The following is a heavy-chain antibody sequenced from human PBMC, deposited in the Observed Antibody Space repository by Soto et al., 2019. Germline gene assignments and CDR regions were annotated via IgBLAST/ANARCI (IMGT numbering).Heavy chain of an antibody. CDR1: GFTFRNAW. J-gene: IGHJ4*02. Sequence: EVQLVESGGGLVKPGGSLRLSCAASGFTFRNAWMSWVRQAPGKGLEWVGRIKRKSDGGTTDYAAPVKGRFTISRDDSKNTLYLQMNSLKTEDTAVYYCTTGLSSGYYNFDYWGQGTPVTVSS. CDR3: TTGLSSGYYNFDY. V-gene: IGHV3-15*01. CDR2: IKRKSDGGTT. D-gene: IGHD3-22*01.